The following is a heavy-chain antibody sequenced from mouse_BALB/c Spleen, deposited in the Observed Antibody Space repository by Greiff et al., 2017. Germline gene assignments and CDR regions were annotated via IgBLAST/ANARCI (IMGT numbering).Heavy chain of an antibody. CDR2: ISSGGSYT. V-gene: IGHV5-9-3*01. CDR3: ARRPITTATDAMDY. D-gene: IGHD1-2*01. Sequence: EVKLEESGGGLVKPGGSLKLSCAASGFTFSSYAMSWVRQTPEKRLEWVATISSGGSYTYYPDSVKGRFTISRDNAKNTLYLQMSSLRSEDTAMYYCARRPITTATDAMDYWGQGTSVTVSS. J-gene: IGHJ4*01. CDR1: GFTFSSYA.